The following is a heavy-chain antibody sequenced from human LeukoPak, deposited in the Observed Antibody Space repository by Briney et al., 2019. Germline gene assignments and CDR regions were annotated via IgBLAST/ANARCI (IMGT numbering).Heavy chain of an antibody. J-gene: IGHJ6*03. Sequence: SETLSLTCTVSGGSLSSSSNYWGWIRQPPGKGLEWIGTIYYSGSTYYNPSLKSRVTISVDTSKLQFSLMLTSVTAADTAVYYCARHGSYYYYMDVWGKGPTVTVSS. CDR3: ARHGSYYYYMDV. D-gene: IGHD3-16*01. V-gene: IGHV4-39*01. CDR1: GGSLSSSSNY. CDR2: IYYSGST.